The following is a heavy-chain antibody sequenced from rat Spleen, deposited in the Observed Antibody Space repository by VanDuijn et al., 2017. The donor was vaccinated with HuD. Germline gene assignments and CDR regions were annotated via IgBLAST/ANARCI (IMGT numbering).Heavy chain of an antibody. Sequence: EVQLVESDGGLVQPGRSLKLSCAASGFTFSDYYMAWVRQAPKKGLEWVASIINTGDSTYYPDSVRGRFSISRDNAKGILFLQVSSLRSEDTATYYCARSVFDYWGQGVMVTVSS. J-gene: IGHJ2*01. CDR2: IINTGDST. CDR3: ARSVFDY. V-gene: IGHV5-22*01. CDR1: GFTFSDYY.